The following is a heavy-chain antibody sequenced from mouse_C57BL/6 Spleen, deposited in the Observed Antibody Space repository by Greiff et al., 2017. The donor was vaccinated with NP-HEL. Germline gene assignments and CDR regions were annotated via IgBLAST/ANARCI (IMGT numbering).Heavy chain of an antibody. CDR3: AGYWYFDV. J-gene: IGHJ1*03. Sequence: EVHLVESGGGLVKPGGSLKLSCAASGFTFSSYAMSWVRQTPEKRLEWVATISDGGSYTYYPDNVQGRFTISRDNAKNNLYLQMSHLKSEDTAMYYCAGYWYFDVWGTGTTVTVSS. V-gene: IGHV5-4*01. CDR1: GFTFSSYA. CDR2: ISDGGSYT.